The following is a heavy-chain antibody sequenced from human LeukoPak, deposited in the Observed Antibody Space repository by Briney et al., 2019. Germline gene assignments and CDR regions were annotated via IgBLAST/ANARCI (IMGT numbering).Heavy chain of an antibody. V-gene: IGHV1-69*01. J-gene: IGHJ4*02. CDR1: GGTFSSYA. Sequence: SVTVSCKASGGTFSSYAISWVRQAPGQGLEWMGGIIPIFGTANYAQKFQGRVTITADESTSTAYMELSSLRSEDTAVYYCARPTYYYDSSGYPQYYFDYWGQGTLVTVSS. CDR2: IIPIFGTA. D-gene: IGHD3-22*01. CDR3: ARPTYYYDSSGYPQYYFDY.